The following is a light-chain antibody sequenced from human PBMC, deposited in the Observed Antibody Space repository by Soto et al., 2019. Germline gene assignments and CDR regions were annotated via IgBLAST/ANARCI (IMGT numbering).Light chain of an antibody. Sequence: IQMTQSPSSRYSSLGDRVTITCRASQGISNYLAWYQQKPGKVPQLLIYAASTLQSGVPSRFSVSGSGTDFTLTISSLKNEDVATYDCQKYNSATITFGGGTKVDIK. V-gene: IGKV1-27*01. CDR2: AAS. CDR1: QGISNY. J-gene: IGKJ4*01. CDR3: QKYNSATIT.